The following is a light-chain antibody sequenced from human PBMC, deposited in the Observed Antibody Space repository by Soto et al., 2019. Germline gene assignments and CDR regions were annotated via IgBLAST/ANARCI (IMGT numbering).Light chain of an antibody. CDR1: SSDVGGYNY. J-gene: IGLJ2*01. V-gene: IGLV2-14*01. CDR2: DVS. CDR3: SSYTSSSPVV. Sequence: QSALTQPASVSGSPGQSITISCTGTSSDVGGYNYVSWYQQYPGKAPKLMIYDVSHRPSGVSNRFSGSKSGNTASLTISGLQAEDEADYYCSSYTSSSPVVFGGGTKLTVL.